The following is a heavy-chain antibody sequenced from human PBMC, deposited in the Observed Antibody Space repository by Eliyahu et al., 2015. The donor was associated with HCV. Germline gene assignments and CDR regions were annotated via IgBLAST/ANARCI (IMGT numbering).Heavy chain of an antibody. CDR3: ATVAIRDFWSTYLGGRGYFYYGLDV. J-gene: IGHJ6*02. V-gene: IGHV1-24*01. D-gene: IGHD3-3*01. CDR2: FDRKDGET. Sequence: QVQLVQSGAEVKKPGASVKVSCKVSGYTLTXLSMHWXRXAPRKGLEWMGGFDRKDGETIYAQKFQGRVTMTEDTTTNTAYMELSSLTSEDTAVYYCATVAIRDFWSTYLGGRGYFYYGLDVWGQGTTVTVSS. CDR1: GYTLTXLS.